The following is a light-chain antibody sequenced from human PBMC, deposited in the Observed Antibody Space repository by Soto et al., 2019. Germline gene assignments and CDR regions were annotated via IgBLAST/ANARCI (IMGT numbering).Light chain of an antibody. CDR3: QQYGSSPSWT. J-gene: IGKJ1*01. CDR1: QSVSSSY. Sequence: NVLTQSPGTLSLSPGERATLSCRASQSVSSSYLAWYQQKPGQAPRLLIHGASSRATGIPDRFSGSGSGTDFTLTISRLEPEDFPVYYCQQYGSSPSWTFGQGTKADIK. V-gene: IGKV3-20*01. CDR2: GAS.